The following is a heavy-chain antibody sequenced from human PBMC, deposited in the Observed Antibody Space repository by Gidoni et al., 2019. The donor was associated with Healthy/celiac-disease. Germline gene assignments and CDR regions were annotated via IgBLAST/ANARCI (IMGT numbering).Heavy chain of an antibody. J-gene: IGHJ4*02. CDR2: IRGSGGST. CDR1: GFTFSSYA. Sequence: EVQLLESGGGLVQPGGSLRLSCAASGFTFSSYAMSWVRQAPGKGLEWVSAIRGSGGSTYYADSVKGRFTISRDNSKNTLYLQMNSLRAEDTAVYYCAKLPGRVVTLGWVDYWGQGTLVTVSS. V-gene: IGHV3-23*01. D-gene: IGHD2-21*02. CDR3: AKLPGRVVTLGWVDY.